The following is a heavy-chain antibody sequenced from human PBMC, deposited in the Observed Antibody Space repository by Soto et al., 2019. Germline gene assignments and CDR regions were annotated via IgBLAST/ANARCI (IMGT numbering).Heavy chain of an antibody. Sequence: QVQLQESGPGLVKPSQTLSLTCTVSGGSISSGGYYWTWLRQHPGKVLEWIGYNYYSGITYYNPSLKRRVTISLDTSKNQFSLRLSSVTAADTAVYYCARGSSIAGLYYGMDVWGKGPRSPSPQ. CDR2: NYYSGIT. CDR1: GGSISSGGYY. D-gene: IGHD6-6*01. V-gene: IGHV4-31*03. CDR3: ARGSSIAGLYYGMDV. J-gene: IGHJ6*01.